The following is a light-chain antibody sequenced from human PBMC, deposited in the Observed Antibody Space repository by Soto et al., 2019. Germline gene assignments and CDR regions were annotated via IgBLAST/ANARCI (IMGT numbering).Light chain of an antibody. Sequence: QSVLTQPASVSGSPGQSITMSCSGTSSDVGAFNYVSWYQHHPGKAPKLLIYEVTNRPSGVSNRFSGSKSGNTASLTISGLHAEDEADYYCSSYTSLSTLVFGTGTKVTVL. CDR1: SSDVGAFNY. V-gene: IGLV2-14*01. CDR3: SSYTSLSTLV. J-gene: IGLJ1*01. CDR2: EVT.